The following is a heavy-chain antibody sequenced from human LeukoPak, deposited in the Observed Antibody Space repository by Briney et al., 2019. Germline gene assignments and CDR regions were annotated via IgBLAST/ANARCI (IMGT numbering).Heavy chain of an antibody. CDR3: ARRDCSGGSCSSHFDY. CDR2: INHSGST. D-gene: IGHD2-15*01. CDR1: GGSFSGYY. Sequence: SETLSLTCAVYGGSFSGYYWSWTRQPPGKGLEWIGEINHSGSTNYNPSLKSRVTISVDTSKNQFSLKLSSVTAADTAVYYCARRDCSGGSCSSHFDYWGQGTLVTVSS. J-gene: IGHJ4*02. V-gene: IGHV4-34*01.